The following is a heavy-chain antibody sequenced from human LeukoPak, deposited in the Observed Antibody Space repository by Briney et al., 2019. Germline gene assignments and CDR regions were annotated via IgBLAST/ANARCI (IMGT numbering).Heavy chain of an antibody. J-gene: IGHJ5*02. Sequence: GGSLRLSCTASGFTFSSYWMSWVRQAPGKGLEWVANINQDGSEKYYVDSVKGRFTISRDNAKNSPYLQMNSLRAEDTAVYYCARDPVPVGFGVVTSGWFDPWGQGTLVTVSS. V-gene: IGHV3-7*01. D-gene: IGHD3-3*01. CDR1: GFTFSSYW. CDR2: INQDGSEK. CDR3: ARDPVPVGFGVVTSGWFDP.